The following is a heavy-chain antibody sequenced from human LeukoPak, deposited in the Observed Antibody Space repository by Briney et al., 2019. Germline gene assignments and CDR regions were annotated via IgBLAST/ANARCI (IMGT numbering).Heavy chain of an antibody. D-gene: IGHD6-19*01. CDR2: ISWNSGSI. CDR1: GFTFDDYA. Sequence: GRSLRLSCAASGFTFDDYAMHWVRQAPGKGLEWVSGISWNSGSIGYADSVKGRFTISRDNAKNSLYLQMNSLRAEDTALYYCEKDDSSGCLDYWGQGTLVTVSS. CDR3: EKDDSSGCLDY. V-gene: IGHV3-9*01. J-gene: IGHJ4*02.